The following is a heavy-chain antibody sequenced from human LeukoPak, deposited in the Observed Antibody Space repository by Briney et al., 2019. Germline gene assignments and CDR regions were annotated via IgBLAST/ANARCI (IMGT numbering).Heavy chain of an antibody. D-gene: IGHD3-10*01. Sequence: PSETLSLTCTVSGGSISSGGYYWSWIRQHLGMGLEWIGYINHSGTTYYNPSLKSRVTISVDTSKNHFSLMLRSVTAADTAVYYCANYGSGTYRFDPWGQGTLVTVSS. J-gene: IGHJ5*02. CDR2: INHSGTT. V-gene: IGHV4-31*03. CDR1: GGSISSGGYY. CDR3: ANYGSGTYRFDP.